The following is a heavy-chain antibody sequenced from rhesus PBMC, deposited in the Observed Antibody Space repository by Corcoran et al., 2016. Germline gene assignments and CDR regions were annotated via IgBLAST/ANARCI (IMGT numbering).Heavy chain of an antibody. Sequence: DVQLVESGGGLVKPGGSLRLSCVASGFTFSSYEMHWVRQAPGKGLEWVSFISESGGTSYYAAAVKGLFTSSRDNAKNSLFLQMNGLRAEDTAVYYCTRDRGYSYSFDYWGQGVLVTVSS. CDR1: GFTFSSYE. D-gene: IGHD5-12*01. CDR2: ISESGGTS. V-gene: IGHV3-100*02. J-gene: IGHJ4*01. CDR3: TRDRGYSYSFDY.